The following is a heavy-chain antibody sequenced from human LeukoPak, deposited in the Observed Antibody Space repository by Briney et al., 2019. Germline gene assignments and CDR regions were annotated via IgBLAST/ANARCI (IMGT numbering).Heavy chain of an antibody. J-gene: IGHJ6*03. CDR2: MNPNSGNT. CDR1: GYTFTSYD. V-gene: IGHV1-8*01. CDR3: ARVRGGYDFAAGYYYYYMDV. D-gene: IGHD5-12*01. Sequence: ASVKVSCKASGYTFTSYDINWVRQATGQGLEWVGWMNPNSGNTGYAQKFLGRVTMTRNTSLHTAYMELSRLRSEDTAVYYCARVRGGYDFAAGYYYYYMDVWGKGTTVTVSS.